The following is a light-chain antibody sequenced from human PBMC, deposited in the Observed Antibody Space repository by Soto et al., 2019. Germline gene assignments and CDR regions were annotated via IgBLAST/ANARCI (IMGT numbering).Light chain of an antibody. V-gene: IGKV2-28*01. CDR2: LGS. CDR1: ESLLHTNGHNY. Sequence: DIVVTQSPLSLAVTPGEPASISCRSSESLLHTNGHNYLDWYLLKPGQSPQLLIYLGSNRASGVPDRFSGSVSGTDFTLKITRVEAEDAGVYYCMQALKTWTFGQGTKVDIK. CDR3: MQALKTWT. J-gene: IGKJ1*01.